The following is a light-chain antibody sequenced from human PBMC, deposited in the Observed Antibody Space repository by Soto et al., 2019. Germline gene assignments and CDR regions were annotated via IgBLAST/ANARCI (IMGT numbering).Light chain of an antibody. V-gene: IGLV2-14*01. CDR3: SSYTISSTYL. CDR2: EVT. Sequence: QSVLTQPASVSGSPGQSITISCTGTSNDVGGYSYVSWYQQHPGKAPKLLIYEVTNRPSGVSDRFSGSKSGNTASLTISGLQADDETYYYCSSYTISSTYLFGTGTKLTVL. J-gene: IGLJ1*01. CDR1: SNDVGGYSY.